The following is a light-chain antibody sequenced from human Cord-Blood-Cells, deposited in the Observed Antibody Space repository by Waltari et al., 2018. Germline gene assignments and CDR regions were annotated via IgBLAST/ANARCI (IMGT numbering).Light chain of an antibody. J-gene: IGKJ1*01. V-gene: IGKV1-27*01. CDR3: QKYNSAPWT. Sequence: DIQMTQSPSSLSASVGDRVTITCRASHGISNYLAWYQQKPGKVPKLLTYAASTLQSGVPSRFSGSGSGTDFTLTISSLQPEDVATDYCQKYNSAPWTFGQGTKVEIK. CDR2: AAS. CDR1: HGISNY.